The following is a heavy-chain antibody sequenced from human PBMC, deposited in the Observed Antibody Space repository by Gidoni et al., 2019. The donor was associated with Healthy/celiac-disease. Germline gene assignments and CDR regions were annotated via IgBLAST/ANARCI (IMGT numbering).Heavy chain of an antibody. D-gene: IGHD5-12*01. CDR1: GGSISSSSYY. V-gene: IGHV4-39*07. CDR2: IYYSGST. CDR3: ARDGIGWLQEAFDY. J-gene: IGHJ4*02. Sequence: QLQLQESGPGLVKPSETLSLTCTVSGGSISSSSYYWGWIRQPPGKGLEWIGSIYYSGSTYYTPSLKSRVTLSVDTSKNQFSLKLSSVTAADTAVYYCARDGIGWLQEAFDYWGQGTLVTVSS.